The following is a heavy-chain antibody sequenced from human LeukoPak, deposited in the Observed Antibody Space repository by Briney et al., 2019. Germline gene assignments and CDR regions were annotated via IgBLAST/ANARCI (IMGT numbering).Heavy chain of an antibody. Sequence: PGGSLRLSCAASGFTFSRHWMHWVRQAPGKGLVWVSRINSDGSSISYADSVKGRFTVSRDNAKNTVYLQMNRLRGEDTAVYYCARGDENYYGSGTYSPYDYWGQGTLVTVSS. J-gene: IGHJ4*02. CDR1: GFTFSRHW. CDR2: INSDGSSI. V-gene: IGHV3-74*01. D-gene: IGHD3-10*01. CDR3: ARGDENYYGSGTYSPYDY.